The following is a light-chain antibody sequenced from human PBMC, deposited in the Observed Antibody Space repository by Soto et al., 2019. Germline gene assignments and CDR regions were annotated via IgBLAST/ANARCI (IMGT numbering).Light chain of an antibody. CDR3: SSYSSSSTL. Sequence: QSALTQPASVSGSPGQSITISCTGSSSDVGGYDYVSWYQQHPGKAPKLLIYDVSNRPSGVSNRFSGSKSANTASLTISGLQAEDAADYYCSSYSSSSTLFGGGTKVTVL. CDR2: DVS. V-gene: IGLV2-14*01. J-gene: IGLJ2*01. CDR1: SSDVGGYDY.